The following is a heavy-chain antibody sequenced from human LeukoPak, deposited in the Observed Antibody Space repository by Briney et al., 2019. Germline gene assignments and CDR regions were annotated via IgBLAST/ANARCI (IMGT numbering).Heavy chain of an antibody. Sequence: GGSLRLSCAASGFTFRSYGMHWVRQAPGKGLEWVAVISYDGSNKYYVDSVKGRFTISRDSSKNTLYLQMNRLRAEDTAVYHCAKESKETTRYYFDSWGQGTLVTVSS. CDR3: AKESKETTRYYFDS. J-gene: IGHJ4*02. CDR1: GFTFRSYG. CDR2: ISYDGSNK. V-gene: IGHV3-30*18. D-gene: IGHD4-11*01.